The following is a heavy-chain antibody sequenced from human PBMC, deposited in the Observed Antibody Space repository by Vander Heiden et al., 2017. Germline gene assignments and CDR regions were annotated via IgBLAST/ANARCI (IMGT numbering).Heavy chain of an antibody. CDR1: GFTFSSYS. V-gene: IGHV3-21*01. D-gene: IGHD3-22*01. CDR2: ISSSSSYI. Sequence: EVQLVESGGGLVKPGGSLSLSCAASGFTFSSYSMTWVRQAPGKGLEWVSSISSSSSYIYYADSVKGRFTISRDNAKNSLYLQMNSLRAEDTAVYYCARGILGSSGYSSNRKANVGDYWGQGTLVTVSS. CDR3: ARGILGSSGYSSNRKANVGDY. J-gene: IGHJ4*02.